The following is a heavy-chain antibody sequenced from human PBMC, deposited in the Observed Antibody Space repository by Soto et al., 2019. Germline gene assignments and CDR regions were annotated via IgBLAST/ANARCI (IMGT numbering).Heavy chain of an antibody. CDR1: GFTLSDFY. CDR2: ISSTSIYT. Sequence: GGSLRLSCAASGFTLSDFYMSWIRQAPGKGLEWVSYISSTSIYTNYADSVKGRFTISRDNDKNSLYLQMDSLRAEDTAVYYCTTDPGYCSGGSCYNYYYGMDVWGQGTTVTVSS. CDR3: TTDPGYCSGGSCYNYYYGMDV. J-gene: IGHJ6*02. V-gene: IGHV3-11*05. D-gene: IGHD2-15*01.